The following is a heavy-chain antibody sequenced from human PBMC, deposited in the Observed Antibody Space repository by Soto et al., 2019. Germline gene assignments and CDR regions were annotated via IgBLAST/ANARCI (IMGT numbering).Heavy chain of an antibody. CDR2: IYNSVIT. V-gene: IGHV4-61*01. Sequence: SETLSLTCTVSGASVSSGNQYWSWIRQPPGKRLEWIGFIYNSVITNYSPSLKSRVSISADTSRNQFSLKMSSVTAADTAVYYCARGWDANSWGQGALVTAPQ. CDR1: GASVSSGNQY. CDR3: ARGWDANS. D-gene: IGHD6-19*01. J-gene: IGHJ4*02.